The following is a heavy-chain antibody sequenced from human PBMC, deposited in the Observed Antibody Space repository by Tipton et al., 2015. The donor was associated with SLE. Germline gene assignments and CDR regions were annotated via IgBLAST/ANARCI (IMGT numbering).Heavy chain of an antibody. Sequence: TLSLTCSVSGGSISSNTYFWSWIRQPAGKGLEWIGRIYTSGSTNYNPSLKRRVTISVDTSKNQFSLNLSSVTAADTAVYYCARDYSFDYWGQGTLVTVSS. D-gene: IGHD4-11*01. CDR1: GGSISSNTYF. CDR2: IYTSGST. CDR3: ARDYSFDY. J-gene: IGHJ4*02. V-gene: IGHV4-61*02.